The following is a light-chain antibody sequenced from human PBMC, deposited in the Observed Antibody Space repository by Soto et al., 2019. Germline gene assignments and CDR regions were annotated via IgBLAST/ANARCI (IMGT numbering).Light chain of an antibody. CDR1: QSVLYSSNNKNY. CDR3: QQYESNPPT. Sequence: DIVMTQSPDSLAVSLGERATINCKSSQSVLYSSNNKNYLAWYQQRPGQPPKLLIYLASTRESGVPDRFSGSGYGTDFTLTINSLQAEDVAVYYCQQYESNPPTFGQGTKLEIK. J-gene: IGKJ2*01. CDR2: LAS. V-gene: IGKV4-1*01.